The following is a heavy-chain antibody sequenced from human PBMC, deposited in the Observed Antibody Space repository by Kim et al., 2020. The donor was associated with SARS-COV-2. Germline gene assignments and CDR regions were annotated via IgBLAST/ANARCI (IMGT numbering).Heavy chain of an antibody. Sequence: GGSLRLSCAASGFTFSSYAMSWVRQAPGKGLEWVSAISGSGGSTYYADSVKGRFTVSRDNSKNTLYLQMNSLRAEDTAVYYCAKDPAGGITMIDWGQGTLVTVSS. CDR2: ISGSGGST. V-gene: IGHV3-23*01. CDR3: AKDPAGGITMID. D-gene: IGHD3-22*01. CDR1: GFTFSSYA. J-gene: IGHJ4*02.